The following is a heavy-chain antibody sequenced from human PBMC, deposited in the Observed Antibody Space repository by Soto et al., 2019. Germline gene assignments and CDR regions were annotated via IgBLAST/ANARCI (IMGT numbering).Heavy chain of an antibody. CDR2: IYHSGST. CDR3: ARDRLRGYDSSGFYS. Sequence: SETQFLTCAVSGGSIRSGCYSWTCIRQPPGKGLEGIGYIYHSGSTYYNPSLKSRVTISVDTSKNQFSLKLSSVTAADTAIYYCARDRLRGYDSSGFYSWGHGTMVTVSS. D-gene: IGHD3-22*01. J-gene: IGHJ5*01. CDR1: GGSIRSGCYS. V-gene: IGHV4-30-2*01.